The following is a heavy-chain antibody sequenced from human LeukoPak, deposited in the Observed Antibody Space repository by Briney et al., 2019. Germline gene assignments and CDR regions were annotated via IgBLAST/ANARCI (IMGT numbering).Heavy chain of an antibody. J-gene: IGHJ4*02. D-gene: IGHD1-26*01. V-gene: IGHV3/OR16-9*01. CDR3: VRQAGGAGGQ. Sequence: GGSLSPSCATSGFTFGIHCMSWVRQAPGRGPEWISYISGNGGDIAYADSVKGRFTISRDNAKGFLYLQMNSLRVEDTAVYHCVRQAGGAGGQWGQG. CDR1: GFTFGIHC. CDR2: ISGNGGDI.